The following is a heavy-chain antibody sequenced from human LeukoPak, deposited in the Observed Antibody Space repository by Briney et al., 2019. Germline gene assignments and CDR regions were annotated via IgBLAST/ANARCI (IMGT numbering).Heavy chain of an antibody. V-gene: IGHV3-53*04. J-gene: IGHJ4*02. CDR1: GFTVSSNY. CDR3: AKGGSSWSLVGYFDN. Sequence: GGSLRLSCAASGFTVSSNYMSWVRQAPGKGLEWVSVIYSGGSTYYADSVKGRFTISRHNSKNTLYLQMNSLRAEDTAVYYCAKGGSSWSLVGYFDNWGQGTLVTVSS. CDR2: IYSGGST. D-gene: IGHD6-13*01.